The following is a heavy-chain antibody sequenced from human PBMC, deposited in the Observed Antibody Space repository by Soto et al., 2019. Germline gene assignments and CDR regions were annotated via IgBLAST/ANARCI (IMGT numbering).Heavy chain of an antibody. CDR2: IWYDGSNK. J-gene: IGHJ6*02. CDR3: ARDGYCSGGSCAGSDYYGMDV. Sequence: PGGSLRLSCAASGFTFSSYGMHWVRQAPGKGLEWVAVIWYDGSNKYYADSVKGRFTISRDNSKNTLYLQMNSLRAEDTAVYYCARDGYCSGGSCAGSDYYGMDVWGQGTTVTVSS. V-gene: IGHV3-33*01. CDR1: GFTFSSYG. D-gene: IGHD2-15*01.